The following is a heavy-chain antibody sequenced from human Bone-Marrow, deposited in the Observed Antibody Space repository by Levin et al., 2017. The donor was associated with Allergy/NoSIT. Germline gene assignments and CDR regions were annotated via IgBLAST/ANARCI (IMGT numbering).Heavy chain of an antibody. J-gene: IGHJ4*02. V-gene: IGHV4-39*01. CDR3: AGLPRTMAGY. Sequence: GSLRLSCTVSGGSIISSTYYWGWIRQPPGKGLEWIGTVYNSGTTYYNPSLKGRITISVDTSKNQFSLKLSSVTAADTAVYYCAGLPRTMAGYWGQGTLVTVSS. D-gene: IGHD1-14*01. CDR1: GGSIISSTYY. CDR2: VYNSGTT.